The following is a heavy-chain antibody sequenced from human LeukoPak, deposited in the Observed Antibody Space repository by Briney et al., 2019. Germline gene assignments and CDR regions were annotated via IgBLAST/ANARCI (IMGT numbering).Heavy chain of an antibody. J-gene: IGHJ6*03. CDR2: MNPNSGNT. D-gene: IGHD1-26*01. V-gene: IGHV1-8*01. CDR1: GYTFTCYD. Sequence: ASVKVSCRASGYTFTCYDINWVRQATGQGLEWMGWMNPNSGNTGYAQKFQGRVTMTRNTSISTAYMELSGLRSEDTAVYYCARGVGATTAPYYYYYMDVWGKGTTVTVSS. CDR3: ARGVGATTAPYYYYYMDV.